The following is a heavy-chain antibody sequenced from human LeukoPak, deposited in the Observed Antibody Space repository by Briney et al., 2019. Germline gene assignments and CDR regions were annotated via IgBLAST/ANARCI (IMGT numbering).Heavy chain of an antibody. CDR1: GDSIDSYY. D-gene: IGHD5-12*01. V-gene: IGHV4-59*12. CDR3: ARLPRYGGYDHFGY. J-gene: IGHJ4*02. CDR2: IYYRGTS. Sequence: SETLSLTCTVSGDSIDSYYWSWIRQPPGPGLEWIGYIYYRGTSSYNPFLKSRVTISVDTSKNQFSLKLNSVTAADTAAYYCARLPRYGGYDHFGYWGQGILVIVSS.